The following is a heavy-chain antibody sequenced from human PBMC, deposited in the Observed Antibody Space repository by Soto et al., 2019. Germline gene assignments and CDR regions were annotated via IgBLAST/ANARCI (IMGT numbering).Heavy chain of an antibody. CDR2: MNPNSGNT. CDR3: ARSTNDYGDRH. Sequence: ASVKVSCKASGGTFSSYTISWVRQATGQGLEWMGWMNPNSGNTGYAQKFQGRVTMTRNTSISTAYMELSSLRSEDTAAYYCARSTNDYGDRHWGQGTLVTVSS. D-gene: IGHD4-17*01. V-gene: IGHV1-8*02. CDR1: GGTFSSYT. J-gene: IGHJ4*02.